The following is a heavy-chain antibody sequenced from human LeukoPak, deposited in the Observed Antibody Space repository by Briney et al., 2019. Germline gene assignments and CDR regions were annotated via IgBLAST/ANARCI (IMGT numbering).Heavy chain of an antibody. Sequence: GGSLRLSCAASGFTFSDFYMTRVRQAPGKGLEWVANVKQDGSEQNYVDSVKGRFTISRDNAKDSLYLQMNSLRAEDTAVYYCARGGSTSFRAFDIWGQGTVVTVSS. J-gene: IGHJ3*02. CDR2: VKQDGSEQ. D-gene: IGHD2-2*01. V-gene: IGHV3-7*01. CDR1: GFTFSDFY. CDR3: ARGGSTSFRAFDI.